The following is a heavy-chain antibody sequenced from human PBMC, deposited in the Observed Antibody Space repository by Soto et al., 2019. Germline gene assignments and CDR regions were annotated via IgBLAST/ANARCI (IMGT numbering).Heavy chain of an antibody. J-gene: IGHJ4*02. Sequence: SGGSLRLSCVGSGFTFSSNLMTWVRQAPGKGLEWVAAISGSGGGTYYGDSVKGRFTISRDNSKNTLYLQMNSLRAEDTAVYYCAKVRADYYDSSGPIDYWGQGTLVTVSS. D-gene: IGHD3-22*01. CDR1: GFTFSSNL. V-gene: IGHV3-23*01. CDR3: AKVRADYYDSSGPIDY. CDR2: ISGSGGGT.